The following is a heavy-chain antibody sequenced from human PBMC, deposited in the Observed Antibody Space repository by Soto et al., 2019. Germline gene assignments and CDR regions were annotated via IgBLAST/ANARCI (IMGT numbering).Heavy chain of an antibody. CDR1: GGTFSSYT. CDR2: IIPILGIA. D-gene: IGHD6-13*01. J-gene: IGHJ4*02. V-gene: IGHV1-69*04. CDR3: ARDRGIAAAGRTDY. Sequence: GASVKVSCKASGGTFSSYTISWVRQALGQGLEWMGRIIPILGIANYAQKLQGRVTMTTDTSTSTAYMELRSLRSDDTAVYYCARDRGIAAAGRTDYWGQGTLVTVSS.